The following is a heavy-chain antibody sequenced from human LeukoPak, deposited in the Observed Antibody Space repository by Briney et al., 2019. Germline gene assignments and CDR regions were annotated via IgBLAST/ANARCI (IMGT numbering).Heavy chain of an antibody. CDR3: ARHVVPSSIAAAGGGGWFDP. CDR1: GGSFNDYY. CDR2: IYYSGST. V-gene: IGHV4-39*01. Sequence: SETLSLTCTVYGGSFNDYYWSWIRQPPGKGLEWIGSIYYSGSTYYNPSLKSRVTISVDTSKNQFSLKLSSVTAADTAVYYCARHVVPSSIAAAGGGGWFDPWGQGTLVTVSS. J-gene: IGHJ5*02. D-gene: IGHD6-13*01.